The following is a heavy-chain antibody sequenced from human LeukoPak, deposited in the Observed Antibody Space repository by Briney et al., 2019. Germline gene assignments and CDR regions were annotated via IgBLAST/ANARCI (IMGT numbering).Heavy chain of an antibody. CDR1: GGSFSGYY. D-gene: IGHD3-9*01. CDR3: ARGEERYFDWLFDKGGTWFDP. V-gene: IGHV4-34*01. J-gene: IGHJ5*02. CDR2: INHSGST. Sequence: PSETLSLTCAVYGGSFSGYYWSWIRQPPGKGLEWIGEINHSGSTNYNPSLKSRVTISVDTSKNQFSLKLSSVTAADTAVYYCARGEERYFDWLFDKGGTWFDPWGQGTLVTVSS.